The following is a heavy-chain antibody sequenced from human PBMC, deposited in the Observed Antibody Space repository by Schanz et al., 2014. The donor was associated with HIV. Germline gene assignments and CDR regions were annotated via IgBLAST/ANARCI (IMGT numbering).Heavy chain of an antibody. CDR2: IYTSGGT. V-gene: IGHV4-30-2*01. D-gene: IGHD3-22*01. CDR3: ARTVPRYDSSGSYPDAFDI. Sequence: QLQLQETGSGLVKPSQTLSLTCAVSGGSISSGDYSWSWIRQPPGKGLEWIGRIYTSGGTNYNPSLKSRVTMSVDTPKNHFSLKLSSVTAADTAVYYCARTVPRYDSSGSYPDAFDIWGQGTMVTVSS. CDR1: GGSISSGDYS. J-gene: IGHJ3*02.